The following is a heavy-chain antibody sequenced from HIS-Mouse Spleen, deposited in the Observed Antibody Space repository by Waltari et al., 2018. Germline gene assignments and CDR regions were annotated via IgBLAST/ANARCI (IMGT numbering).Heavy chain of an antibody. CDR1: GYTFTGYY. J-gene: IGHJ4*02. CDR3: ARDRASGWELRYFDY. V-gene: IGHV1-2*02. Sequence: QVQLVQSGAEVKKPGASVKVSCKASGYTFTGYYMHWLRQAPGQGLEWMGWINPNSGGTNYAQKFQGRVTMTRDTSISTAYMELSRLRSDDTAVYYCARDRASGWELRYFDYWGQGTLVTVSS. CDR2: INPNSGGT. D-gene: IGHD1-26*01.